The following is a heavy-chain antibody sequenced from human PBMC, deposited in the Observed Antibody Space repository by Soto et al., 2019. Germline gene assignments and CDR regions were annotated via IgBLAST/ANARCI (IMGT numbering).Heavy chain of an antibody. D-gene: IGHD5-18*01. CDR2: SYYSGST. Sequence: PSETLSLTCTVSGGSISSGDYYWSWIRQPPGKGLEWIGYSYYSGSTYYNPSLKSRVTISVDASKTQFSLKLSSVTAADTAVYYCARAPDTAMPQAWGQGTLVTVSS. V-gene: IGHV4-30-4*01. CDR1: GGSISSGDYY. J-gene: IGHJ5*02. CDR3: ARAPDTAMPQA.